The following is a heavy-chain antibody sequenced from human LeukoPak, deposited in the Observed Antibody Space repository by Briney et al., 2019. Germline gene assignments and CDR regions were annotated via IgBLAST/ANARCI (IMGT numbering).Heavy chain of an antibody. D-gene: IGHD3-22*01. CDR2: FSKSGTTT. CDR3: AKRDTSGSYYFDS. J-gene: IGHJ4*02. V-gene: IGHV3-23*01. Sequence: GGSLRLSCAASGFTFSIYAMSWVRQAPGKGLGWVSTFSKSGTTTYYPDSMKGRFTISRDNSKNTLYLQMNSLRAEDTAVYYCAKRDTSGSYYFDSWGQGTQVTVSS. CDR1: GFTFSIYA.